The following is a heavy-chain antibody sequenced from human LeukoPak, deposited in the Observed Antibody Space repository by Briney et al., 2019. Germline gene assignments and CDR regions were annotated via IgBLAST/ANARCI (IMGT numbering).Heavy chain of an antibody. Sequence: TGGPLRLSCAASGFTFNSYVMSWVRQAPGKGLEWVAVIWYDGSKNSSADSVKGRFTISRDNSKNTLYLQMYSLRAEDTAIYYCVREISAAGYFDCWGQGTQVTVSS. CDR3: VREISAAGYFDC. CDR1: GFTFNSYV. CDR2: IWYDGSKN. J-gene: IGHJ4*02. D-gene: IGHD6-13*01. V-gene: IGHV3-33*08.